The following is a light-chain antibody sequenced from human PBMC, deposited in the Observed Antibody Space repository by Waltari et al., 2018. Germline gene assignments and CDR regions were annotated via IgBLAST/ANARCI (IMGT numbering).Light chain of an antibody. Sequence: QSALTQPPSASGSPGQSVTISCTGISGDIGTYDHVSWYQQHPGKAPKVIVYAVTKRPSGVPDRFSGSKSGDTAFLTVSGLQAEDEADYYCSSYAGNYIYVFGTGTEVTVL. CDR2: AVT. J-gene: IGLJ1*01. CDR1: SGDIGTYDH. CDR3: SSYAGNYIYV. V-gene: IGLV2-8*01.